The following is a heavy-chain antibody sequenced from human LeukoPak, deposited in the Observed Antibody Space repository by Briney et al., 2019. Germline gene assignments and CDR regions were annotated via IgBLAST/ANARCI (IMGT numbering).Heavy chain of an antibody. Sequence: GGSLRLSCAASGFTFSSYWMSWVRQAPGKGLEWVANIKQDGSEKYYVDSVKGRFTISRDNAKNSLYLQMNSLRAEDTAVYFCAKRGVIIRVILVGFHKEAYYFDSWGQGALVTVSS. CDR3: AKRGVIIRVILVGFHKEAYYFDS. J-gene: IGHJ4*02. D-gene: IGHD3-10*01. CDR1: GFTFSSYW. CDR2: IKQDGSEK. V-gene: IGHV3-7*03.